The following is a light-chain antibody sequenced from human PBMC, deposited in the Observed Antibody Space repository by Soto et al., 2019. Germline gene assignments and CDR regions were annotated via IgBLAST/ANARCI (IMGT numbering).Light chain of an antibody. Sequence: QSLLTQPASVSGSPGQSVSIWCPGTSIDVGGYNYVSWYQQHPGKAPKLMVYDVSNRPSGVSNRFSGSKSGNTASLTISGLQAEDEADYYCSSYTSSSTPYVFGTGTKVTGL. CDR3: SSYTSSSTPYV. J-gene: IGLJ1*01. V-gene: IGLV2-14*01. CDR2: DVS. CDR1: SIDVGGYNY.